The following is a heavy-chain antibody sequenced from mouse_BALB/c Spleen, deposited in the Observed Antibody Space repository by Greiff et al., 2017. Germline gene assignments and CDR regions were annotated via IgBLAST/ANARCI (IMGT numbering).Heavy chain of an antibody. V-gene: IGHV14-3*02. Sequence: EVQLQQSGAELVKPGASVKLSCTASGFNIKDTYMHWVKQRPEQGLEWIGRIDPANGNTKYDPKFQGKATITADTSSNTAYLQLSSLTSEDTAVYYCARSAGVRRKYGCDYWGQGTTLTVSS. D-gene: IGHD1-2*01. CDR2: IDPANGNT. CDR3: ARSAGVRRKYGCDY. CDR1: GFNIKDTY. J-gene: IGHJ2*01.